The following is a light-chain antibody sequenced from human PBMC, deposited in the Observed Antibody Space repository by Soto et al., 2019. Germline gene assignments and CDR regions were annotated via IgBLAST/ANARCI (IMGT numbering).Light chain of an antibody. J-gene: IGKJ1*01. CDR3: QQYYSYPWT. CDR1: QSISSW. V-gene: IGKV1-5*01. Sequence: DIQMTQSPSTLSASVGDRVTITCRASQSISSWLAWYQHKPGKAPKLLIYDDSSLESGVPSRFSGSGSGTELNLTISRLQPDNFATYYCQQYYSYPWTCGQGTKVDIK. CDR2: DDS.